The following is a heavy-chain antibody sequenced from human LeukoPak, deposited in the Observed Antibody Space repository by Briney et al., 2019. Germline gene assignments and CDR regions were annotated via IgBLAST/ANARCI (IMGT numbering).Heavy chain of an antibody. V-gene: IGHV1-8*01. Sequence: ASVKVSCKASGYTFTSYDINWVRQATGQGLEWMGWMNPNSGNTGYAQKFQGRVTMTRDTSISTAYMELSRLGSDDTAVYYCARGRAVVDAFDIWGQGTMVTVSS. CDR1: GYTFTSYD. D-gene: IGHD2-15*01. CDR2: MNPNSGNT. J-gene: IGHJ3*02. CDR3: ARGRAVVDAFDI.